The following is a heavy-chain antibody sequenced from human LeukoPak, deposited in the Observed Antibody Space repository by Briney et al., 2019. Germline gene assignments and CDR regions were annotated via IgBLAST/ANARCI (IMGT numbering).Heavy chain of an antibody. V-gene: IGHV3-33*01. D-gene: IGHD3-3*01. CDR3: ARGATRVWSGYYTFVY. CDR1: GFTFSSYG. J-gene: IGHJ4*02. CDR2: IWYDGSNK. Sequence: GRSLRLSCAASGFTFSSYGMHWVRQAPGKGLEWVAVIWYDGSNKYYAASVKGRITISRDNSKNTLFLQMNSLRAEDTAVYYCARGATRVWSGYYTFVYWGQGTLVTVSS.